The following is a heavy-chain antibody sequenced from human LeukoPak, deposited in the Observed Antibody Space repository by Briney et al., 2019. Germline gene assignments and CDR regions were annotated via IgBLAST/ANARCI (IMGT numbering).Heavy chain of an antibody. CDR2: ISGSGGST. J-gene: IGHJ6*02. CDR1: GFTFSSYA. D-gene: IGHD6-19*01. V-gene: IGHV3-23*01. Sequence: GGSLRLSCAASGFTFSSYAMSWVRQAPGKGLEWVSAISGSGGSTYYADSVKGRFTTSRDNSKNTLYLQMNSLRAEDTAVYYCAKRAVAGYYYYGMDVWGQGTTVTVSS. CDR3: AKRAVAGYYYYGMDV.